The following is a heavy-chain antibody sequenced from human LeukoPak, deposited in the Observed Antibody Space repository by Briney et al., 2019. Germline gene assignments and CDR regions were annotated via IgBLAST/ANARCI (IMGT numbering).Heavy chain of an antibody. CDR2: IYYSGST. V-gene: IGHV4-39*01. CDR1: GGSISSSSYY. J-gene: IGHJ3*02. CDR3: ARFYEGSSAVLTGGSFDI. Sequence: PSETLSLTCTVSGGSISSSSYYWGWIRQPPGKGLEWIGSIYYSGSTYYNPSLKSRVTISVDTSKNQFSLKLSSVTAADTAVYYYARFYEGSSAVLTGGSFDIWGQGTMVTVSS. D-gene: IGHD1-14*01.